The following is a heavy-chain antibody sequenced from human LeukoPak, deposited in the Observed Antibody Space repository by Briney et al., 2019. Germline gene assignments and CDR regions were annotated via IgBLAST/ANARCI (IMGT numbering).Heavy chain of an antibody. J-gene: IGHJ4*02. CDR2: INAGNGNT. CDR3: ARGIAVAGTAGY. Sequence: ASVKVSCKASGYTFTSYAMHWVRQAPGQRLEWMGWINAGNGNTKYSQKFQGRVTITRDTSASTAYMELSSLRSEDTAVYYCARGIAVAGTAGYWGQGTLVTVSS. CDR1: GYTFTSYA. V-gene: IGHV1-3*01. D-gene: IGHD6-19*01.